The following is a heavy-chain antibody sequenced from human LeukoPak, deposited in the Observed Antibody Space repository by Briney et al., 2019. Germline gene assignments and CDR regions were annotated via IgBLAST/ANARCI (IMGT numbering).Heavy chain of an antibody. CDR1: GGSISSYY. CDR2: IYYSGST. V-gene: IGHV4-39*07. CDR3: ASDTVTTSVEY. D-gene: IGHD4-17*01. J-gene: IGHJ4*02. Sequence: SETLSLTCTVSGGSISSYYWSWIRQPPGKGLEWIGSIYYSGSTYYNPSLKSRVTISVDTSKNQFSLKLSSVTAADTAVYYCASDTVTTSVEYWGQGTLVTVSS.